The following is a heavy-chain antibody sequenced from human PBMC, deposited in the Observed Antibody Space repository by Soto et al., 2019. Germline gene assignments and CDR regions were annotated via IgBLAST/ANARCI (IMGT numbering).Heavy chain of an antibody. CDR1: GDSISTVDYF. D-gene: IGHD2-15*01. CDR3: ARGRYCLTGRCFPNWFDS. CDR2: IYKSTTT. J-gene: IGHJ5*01. V-gene: IGHV4-30-4*01. Sequence: SETLSLTCSVSGDSISTVDYFWAWIRQPPGQALEYIGYIYKSTTTYYNPSFESRVAISLDTSKSQFSLTVTSVTAADTAVYFCARGRYCLTGRCFPNWFDSWGQGTLVTISS.